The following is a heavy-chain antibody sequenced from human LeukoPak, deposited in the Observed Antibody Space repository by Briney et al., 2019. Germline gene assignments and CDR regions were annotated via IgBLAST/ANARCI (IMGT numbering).Heavy chain of an antibody. CDR3: AKDYYYDSSGYPSEVDY. J-gene: IGHJ4*02. Sequence: GGSLRLSCAASGFTFSSYGMHWVRQAPGKGLEWVAFIRYDGSNKYYADSVKGRFTISRDNSKNTLYLQMNSLRAEDTAVYYCAKDYYYDSSGYPSEVDYWGQGTLVTVSS. D-gene: IGHD3-22*01. V-gene: IGHV3-30*02. CDR2: IRYDGSNK. CDR1: GFTFSSYG.